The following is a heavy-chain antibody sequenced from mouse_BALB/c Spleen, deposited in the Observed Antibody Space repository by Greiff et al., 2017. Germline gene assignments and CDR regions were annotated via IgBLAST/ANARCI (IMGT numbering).Heavy chain of an antibody. CDR1: GYAFSSYW. CDR3: ARCYGSTFTGFAY. J-gene: IGHJ3*01. D-gene: IGHD1-1*01. Sequence: QVQLQQSGAELVRPGSSVKISCKASGYAFSSYWMNWVKQRPGQGLEWIGQIYPGDGDTNYNGKFKGKATLTADKSSSTAYMQLSSLTSEDSAVYFCARCYGSTFTGFAYWGQGTLVTVSA. CDR2: IYPGDGDT. V-gene: IGHV1-80*01.